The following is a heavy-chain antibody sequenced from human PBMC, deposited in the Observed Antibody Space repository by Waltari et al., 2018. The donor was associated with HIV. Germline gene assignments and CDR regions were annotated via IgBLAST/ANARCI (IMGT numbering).Heavy chain of an antibody. CDR1: GGSISSSSYY. CDR3: ARHVRSSIWFDY. V-gene: IGHV4-39*01. D-gene: IGHD3-10*02. Sequence: QLQLQESGPGLVKPSETLSLTCAVSGGSISSSSYYWGWIRQPPGKGLEWIGSIYYSGCTYYIPSLKSRVTIAVATSKNQFSLKLSSVTAADTAVYYCARHVRSSIWFDYWGQGTLVTVSS. J-gene: IGHJ5*01. CDR2: IYYSGCT.